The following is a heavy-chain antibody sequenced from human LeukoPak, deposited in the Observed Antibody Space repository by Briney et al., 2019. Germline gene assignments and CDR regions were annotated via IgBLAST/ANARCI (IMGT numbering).Heavy chain of an antibody. D-gene: IGHD3-16*01. CDR3: AKHRRQQQAKGGEYFDY. CDR2: ISGSGGST. CDR1: GFTFSSYA. J-gene: IGHJ4*02. V-gene: IGHV3-23*01. Sequence: GGSLRLSCAASGFTFSSYAMSWVRQAPGKGLEWVSAISGSGGSTYYADPVKGRFTISRDNSKNTLYLQMNSLRAEDTAVYYCAKHRRQQQAKGGEYFDYWGQGTLVTVSS.